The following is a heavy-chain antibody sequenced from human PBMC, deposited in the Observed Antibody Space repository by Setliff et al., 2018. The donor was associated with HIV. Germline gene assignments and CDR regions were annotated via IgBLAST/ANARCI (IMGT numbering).Heavy chain of an antibody. D-gene: IGHD4-4*01. J-gene: IGHJ4*02. CDR2: IYYSGST. V-gene: IGHV4-38-2*02. CDR3: ARDIGTVTDSDY. CDR1: GYSISSGYY. Sequence: PSETLSLTCAVSGYSISSGYYWGWIRQPPGKGLEWIGTIYYSGSTYYNPSLKSRVTISVDTSKNQFSLKLSSVTAADTAVYYCARDIGTVTDSDYWGQGTLVTVSS.